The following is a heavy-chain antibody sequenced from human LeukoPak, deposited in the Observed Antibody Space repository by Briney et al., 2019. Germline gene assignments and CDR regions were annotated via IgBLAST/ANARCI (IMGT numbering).Heavy chain of an antibody. CDR3: ARGAYYHDTMD. J-gene: IGHJ4*02. CDR2: TYPSEST. V-gene: IGHV4-59*01. CDR1: GGSISSYH. Sequence: SETLSLTCTVSGGSISSYHWSWLRQPPGKGLEWIGNTYPSESTNHNPSLKSRVTISVDTSKNQLSLKLSSVTTADTAVYYCARGAYYHDTMDWGQGTLVTVSS. D-gene: IGHD3-22*01.